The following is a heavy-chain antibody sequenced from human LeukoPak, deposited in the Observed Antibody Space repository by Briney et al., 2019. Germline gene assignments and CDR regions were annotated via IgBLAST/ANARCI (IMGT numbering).Heavy chain of an antibody. D-gene: IGHD3-22*01. CDR3: AKDYYLHGATFPGH. J-gene: IGHJ4*02. CDR1: RFTFRHYG. V-gene: IGHV3-30*18. CDR2: ISLDGSNQ. Sequence: PGTSLRLSCAASRFTFRHYGMHWVRQAPGKGLEWLTLISLDGSNQFYADSVKGRFTISRDNSKDTLYLQMDALRPEDTAVYFCAKDYYLHGATFPGHWGQGTLVTVSS.